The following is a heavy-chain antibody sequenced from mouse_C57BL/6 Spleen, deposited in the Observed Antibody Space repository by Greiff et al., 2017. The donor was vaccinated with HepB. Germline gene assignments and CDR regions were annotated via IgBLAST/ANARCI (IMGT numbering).Heavy chain of an antibody. J-gene: IGHJ1*03. D-gene: IGHD2-2*01. CDR1: GFTFSSYA. Sequence: EVKLMESGGGLVKPGGSLKLSCAASGFTFSSYAMSWVRQTPEKRLEWVATISAGGSYTYYPDNVKGRFTISRDNAKNTPYLQMSHLKSEDTAMYYCARGYGYDGDWYFDVWGTGTTVTVSS. CDR3: ARGYGYDGDWYFDV. V-gene: IGHV5-4*03. CDR2: ISAGGSYT.